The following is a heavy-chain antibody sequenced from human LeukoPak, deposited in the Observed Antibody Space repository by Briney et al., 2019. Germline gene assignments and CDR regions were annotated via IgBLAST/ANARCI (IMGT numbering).Heavy chain of an antibody. CDR1: GYTFTSYD. V-gene: IGHV1-8*03. CDR2: MNPNSGNT. CDR3: ARAPRYCSSTSCYIPYYYMDV. Sequence: ASVKVSCKASGYTFTSYDINWVRQATGQGLEWMGWMNPNSGNTGYAQKFQGRVTITRNTSISTAYMELSSLRSEDTAVYYCARAPRYCSSTSCYIPYYYMDVWGKGTTVTVSS. D-gene: IGHD2-2*02. J-gene: IGHJ6*03.